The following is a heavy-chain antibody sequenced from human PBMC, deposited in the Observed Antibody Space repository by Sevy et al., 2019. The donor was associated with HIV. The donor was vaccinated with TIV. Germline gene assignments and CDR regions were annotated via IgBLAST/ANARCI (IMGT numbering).Heavy chain of an antibody. CDR2: IYTSGST. J-gene: IGHJ4*02. D-gene: IGHD3-10*01. CDR1: GGSISSGSYY. V-gene: IGHV4-61*09. Sequence: SETLSLTCTVSGGSISSGSYYWSWIRQPAGKGLEWIGHIYTSGSTNYNPSLKSRVTISVDTSKNQFSLKLSSVTAADTAVYYCARETYYYGSGSYYSESYFDYWGQGTLVTISS. CDR3: ARETYYYGSGSYYSESYFDY.